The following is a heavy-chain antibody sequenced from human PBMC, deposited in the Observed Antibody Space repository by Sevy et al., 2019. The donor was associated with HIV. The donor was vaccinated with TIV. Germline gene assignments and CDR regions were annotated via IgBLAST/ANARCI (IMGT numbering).Heavy chain of an antibody. Sequence: SETLSLTCTVSGGSISSYYWSWIRQPPGKGLEWIGYIYYSGSTNYNPSLKSRVTISIDTSKNQFSLKLSSVTAADTALYYCARDLGDGADGMDVWGQGTTVTVSS. V-gene: IGHV4-59*01. D-gene: IGHD3-16*01. CDR3: ARDLGDGADGMDV. J-gene: IGHJ6*02. CDR2: IYYSGST. CDR1: GGSISSYY.